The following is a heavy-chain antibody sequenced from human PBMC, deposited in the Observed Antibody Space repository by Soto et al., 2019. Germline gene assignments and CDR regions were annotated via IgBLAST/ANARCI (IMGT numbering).Heavy chain of an antibody. Sequence: ASVKVSCKASGYTFTRYAISWVRQAPGQGLEWMGWISAYNGNTNYAQKLQGRVTMTTDTSTSTAYMELSSLRSEDTAVYYCARGKVPGGSSGPWGQGTLVTVSS. J-gene: IGHJ5*02. CDR3: ARGKVPGGSSGP. CDR2: ISAYNGNT. D-gene: IGHD3-22*01. V-gene: IGHV1-18*01. CDR1: GYTFTRYA.